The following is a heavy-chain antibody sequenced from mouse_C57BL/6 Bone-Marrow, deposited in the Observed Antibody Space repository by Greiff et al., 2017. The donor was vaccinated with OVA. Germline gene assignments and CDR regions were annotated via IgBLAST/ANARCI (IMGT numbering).Heavy chain of an antibody. Sequence: DVKLVDSGGGLVQPGGSLKLSCAASGFTFSDYGMAWVRQAPRKGPEWVAFISNLAYSIYYADTVTGRFTISRENAKNTLYLEMSSLRSEDTAMYYCARHPYYYGSSYDWYFDVWGTGTTVTVSS. CDR2: ISNLAYSI. V-gene: IGHV5-15*01. J-gene: IGHJ1*03. CDR3: ARHPYYYGSSYDWYFDV. CDR1: GFTFSDYG. D-gene: IGHD1-1*01.